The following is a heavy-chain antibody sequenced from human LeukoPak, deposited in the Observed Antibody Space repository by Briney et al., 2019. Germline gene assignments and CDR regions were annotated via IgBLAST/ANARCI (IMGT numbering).Heavy chain of an antibody. CDR1: GGSISSSNW. V-gene: IGHV4-4*02. J-gene: IGHJ5*02. Sequence: SETLSLTCAVSGGSISSSNWWRWVRQPPGQGLEWIGEIYHSGSTNYNPSLKSRVTISVDKSKNQFSLKMSSVTAADTAVYYCARKDDYVWGSYRYWWFDPWGQGTLVTVSS. CDR2: IYHSGST. D-gene: IGHD3-16*02. CDR3: ARKDDYVWGSYRYWWFDP.